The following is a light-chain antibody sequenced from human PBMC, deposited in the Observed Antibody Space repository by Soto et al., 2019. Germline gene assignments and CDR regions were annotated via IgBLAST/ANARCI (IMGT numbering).Light chain of an antibody. CDR1: QSVSSSY. Sequence: EIVLTQSPVTLTLSPGEIATLSCSASQSVSSSYLAWYQQKPGQAPRLLIYGASSRATGIPDRFSGSGSGTAFTLTISRLEPEDFAVYYCQKYGSSRWKFGQGTKVDIK. J-gene: IGKJ1*01. CDR3: QKYGSSRWK. V-gene: IGKV3-20*01. CDR2: GAS.